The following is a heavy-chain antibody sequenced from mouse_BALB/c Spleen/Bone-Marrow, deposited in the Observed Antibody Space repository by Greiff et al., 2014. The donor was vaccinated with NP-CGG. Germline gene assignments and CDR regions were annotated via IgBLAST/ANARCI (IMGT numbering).Heavy chain of an antibody. CDR3: ARVYDYDAWFAY. J-gene: IGHJ3*01. CDR2: INPYNGDT. D-gene: IGHD2-4*01. V-gene: IGHV1-20*02. Sequence: VQLKESGPELVEPGASVKISCKASGYSFNGFFFKWGMQSRGKSLEGIGRINPYNGDTFYNPKFEGKATLTVDKSSSTAHMELRSLASEDSAVYYCARVYDYDAWFAYWGQGTLVTVSA. CDR1: GYSFNGFF.